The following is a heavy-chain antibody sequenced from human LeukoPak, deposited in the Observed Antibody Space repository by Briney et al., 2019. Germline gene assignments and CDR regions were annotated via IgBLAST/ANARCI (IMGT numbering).Heavy chain of an antibody. CDR2: IYYSGST. CDR3: AREDSSGYYYLVSY. D-gene: IGHD3-22*01. V-gene: IGHV4-39*07. J-gene: IGHJ4*02. Sequence: SETLSLTCTVSGRSISSSIYYWGWIRQPPGKGLEWIGSIYYSGSTYYNPSLKSRVTISVDTSKNQFSLKLSSVTAADTAVYYCAREDSSGYYYLVSYWGQGTLVTVSS. CDR1: GRSISSSIYY.